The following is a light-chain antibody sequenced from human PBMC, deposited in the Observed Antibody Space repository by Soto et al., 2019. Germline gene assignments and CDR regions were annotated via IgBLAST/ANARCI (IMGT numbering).Light chain of an antibody. V-gene: IGLV1-40*01. CDR2: GNS. J-gene: IGLJ1*01. CDR1: SSNIGAGYD. Sequence: QSVLTQPPSVSGAPGQRVTISCTGSSSNIGAGYDVHWYQQLPGTAPKLLIYGNSNRPSGVPDRFSGSKSGTSASLAITGLQAEDEADYYCQSYDSRLSGYVFGTGTKVSLL. CDR3: QSYDSRLSGYV.